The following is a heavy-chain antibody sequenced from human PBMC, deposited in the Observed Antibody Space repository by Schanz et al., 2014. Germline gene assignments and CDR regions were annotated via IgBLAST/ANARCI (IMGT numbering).Heavy chain of an antibody. CDR1: GFTFSDYY. J-gene: IGHJ4*02. CDR3: AVLGGFGELPLDY. CDR2: ISSGGSDT. D-gene: IGHD3-10*01. V-gene: IGHV3-11*04. Sequence: VQLVESGGGLVQPGGSLRVSCAASGFTFSDYYMSWIRQAPGKGPEWVSYISSGGSDTYYADSVQGRFTISRDNSKNTLYLQMNSLRAEDTAVYYCAVLGGFGELPLDYRGQGTLVTVSS.